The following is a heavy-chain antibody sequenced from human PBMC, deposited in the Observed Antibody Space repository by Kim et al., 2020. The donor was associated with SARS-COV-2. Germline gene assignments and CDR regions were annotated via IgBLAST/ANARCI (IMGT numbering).Heavy chain of an antibody. CDR1: GFTFGSYW. D-gene: IGHD2-8*02. Sequence: GGSLRLSCAASGFTFGSYWMSWVRQAPGKGLEWVADIKRAGGHTYYVDSVRGRFTISRDNAGSTLYLQLNSLRVEDTAVYFCVGSITGYFEYWGQGTLVTVSS. CDR3: VGSITGYFEY. CDR2: IKRAGGHT. J-gene: IGHJ4*02. V-gene: IGHV3-7*03.